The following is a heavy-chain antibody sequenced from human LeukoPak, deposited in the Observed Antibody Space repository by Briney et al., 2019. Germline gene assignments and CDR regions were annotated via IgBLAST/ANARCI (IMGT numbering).Heavy chain of an antibody. V-gene: IGHV4-59*01. CDR1: GASISRFY. J-gene: IGHJ2*01. CDR2: IHYSGST. D-gene: IGHD1-26*01. Sequence: SETLSLTCTVSGASISRFYWSWIRPPPGKGLEWIGYIHYSGSTNYNPSLKSGVTISVDTAKNQFSLKLSSVTAADTAVYYCVRVGEVVGPTLSIPYWYFDLWGRGTLVTASS. CDR3: VRVGEVVGPTLSIPYWYFDL.